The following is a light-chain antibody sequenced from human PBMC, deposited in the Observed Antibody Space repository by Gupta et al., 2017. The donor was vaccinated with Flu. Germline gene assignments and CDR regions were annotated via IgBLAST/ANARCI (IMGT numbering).Light chain of an antibody. V-gene: IGKV1-33*01. Sequence: DIQMTQSPSSLSASVGDRVTITCQASHDIRRFLNWYQQKPGKAPKLLIFDASSLERGVPSRFSGSGFGTTFTFTSSNLQPEDFASYYCQQHDALPLTFGGGTKVEIK. CDR3: QQHDALPLT. CDR1: HDIRRF. CDR2: DAS. J-gene: IGKJ4*01.